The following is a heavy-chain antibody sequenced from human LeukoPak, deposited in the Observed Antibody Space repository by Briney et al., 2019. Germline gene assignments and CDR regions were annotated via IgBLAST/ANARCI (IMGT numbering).Heavy chain of an antibody. CDR3: ARGSQADRNFDPYYFPY. V-gene: IGHV3-64*02. CDR1: GFTFSSYA. Sequence: GGSLRLSCVVSGFTFSSYAMSWVRQAPGKGLEYVSSISNNGGSTYYADSVKGRFTISRDNSKNTLYLQMGSLRPEDMAVYYCARGSQADRNFDPYYFPYWGQGTLVTVSS. J-gene: IGHJ4*02. D-gene: IGHD3-9*01. CDR2: ISNNGGST.